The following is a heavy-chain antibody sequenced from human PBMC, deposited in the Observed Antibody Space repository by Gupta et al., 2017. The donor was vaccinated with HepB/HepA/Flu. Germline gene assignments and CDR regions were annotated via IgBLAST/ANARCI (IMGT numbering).Heavy chain of an antibody. CDR3: AKDWGMDV. J-gene: IGHJ6*02. CDR2: ISDGGDNA. CDR1: GFKFRRYA. Sequence: EVHLLESGGGLVQPGGSLRLSCAASGFKFRRYAMSWVRQAPGKGLEWVSGISDGGDNANYADSVKGRFTISRDNSKNTLFLQMNSLRDEDTAVYYCAKDWGMDVWGQGTTVTVPS. V-gene: IGHV3-23*01.